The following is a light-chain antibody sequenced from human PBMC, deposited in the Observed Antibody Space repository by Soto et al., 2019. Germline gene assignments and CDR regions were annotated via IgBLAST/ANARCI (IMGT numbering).Light chain of an antibody. Sequence: QSAPTQLPSASGSPRQSVTISCTGTKNYIGVYDFVSWYQHHPGKAPRLIIYEVVQRPSGVPSRFSGSKSGNTASLTISGLQAEDEADYYCCSYVGGRTYVVGSGTKVTV. V-gene: IGLV2-23*02. J-gene: IGLJ1*01. CDR3: CSYVGGRTYV. CDR2: EVV. CDR1: KNYIGVYDF.